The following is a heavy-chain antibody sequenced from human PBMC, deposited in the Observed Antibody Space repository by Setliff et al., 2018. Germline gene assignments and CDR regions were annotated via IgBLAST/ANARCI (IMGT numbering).Heavy chain of an antibody. V-gene: IGHV3-23*01. Sequence: GGSLRLSCTASGFTFTSAVMTWFRQAPGKGLEWVSAVTAFGGTTYDADSVKGRSTTSRDNSKNTIYLQMNNLGVDDTAIYYCVRRVAGKGWFDPWGQGTLVTVSS. CDR3: VRRVAGKGWFDP. J-gene: IGHJ5*02. CDR2: VTAFGGTT. D-gene: IGHD2-15*01. CDR1: GFTFTSAV.